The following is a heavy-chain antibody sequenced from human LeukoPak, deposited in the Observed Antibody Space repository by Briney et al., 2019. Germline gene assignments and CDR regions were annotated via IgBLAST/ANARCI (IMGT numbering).Heavy chain of an antibody. D-gene: IGHD2-8*01. V-gene: IGHV3-21*01. J-gene: IGHJ3*02. Sequence: PGGSLRLSCTASGFTFSSYEMNRVRQAPGKGLEWVSSISSSSYIYYADSVKGRFTISRDNAKNSLYLQVNSLRAEDTAVYYCARPNLYSTSLDAFDIWGQGTMVTVSS. CDR2: ISSSSYI. CDR1: GFTFSSYE. CDR3: ARPNLYSTSLDAFDI.